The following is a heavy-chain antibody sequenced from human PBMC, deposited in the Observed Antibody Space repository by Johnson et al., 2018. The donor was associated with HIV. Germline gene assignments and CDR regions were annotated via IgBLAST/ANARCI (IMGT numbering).Heavy chain of an antibody. CDR1: GFTFSSYA. V-gene: IGHV3-48*03. J-gene: IGHJ3*02. CDR3: ARAQLLADDAFNN. CDR2: ISSSGSNI. D-gene: IGHD6-6*01. Sequence: VQLVESGGGVVQPGRSLRLSCAASGFTFSSYAMHWVRQAPGKGLEWVSYISSSGSNIYYADSVKGRFTVSRDNAKNTLYLQLNSLRVEDTAIYYCARAQLLADDAFNNWGQGTMVTVSS.